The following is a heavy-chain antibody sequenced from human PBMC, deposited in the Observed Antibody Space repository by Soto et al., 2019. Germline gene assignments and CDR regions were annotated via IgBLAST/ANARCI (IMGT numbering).Heavy chain of an antibody. V-gene: IGHV3-21*01. D-gene: IGHD4-4*01. CDR2: ISSSSSYI. CDR3: ARALPHSNPHRY. CDR1: GFTFSSYS. J-gene: IGHJ4*02. Sequence: PGGSLRLSCAASGFTFSSYSMNWVRQAPGKGLEWVSSISSSSSYIYYADSVKGRFTISRDNAKNSLYLQMNSLRAEDTAVYYCARALPHSNPHRYWGQGTLVTAPQ.